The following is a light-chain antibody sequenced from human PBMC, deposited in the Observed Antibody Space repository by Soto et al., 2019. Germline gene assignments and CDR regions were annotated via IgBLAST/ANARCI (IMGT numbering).Light chain of an antibody. J-gene: IGKJ1*01. Sequence: DVQITQSPSTLSASVGYRVLITFRSSQNINKWLAWYQQKPGKAPKFLIYDASTLETGVPSRFSGSGSGTEFTLTISSLQTDDFATFYCKQYDTFPRTFGKGTKVDIK. V-gene: IGKV1-5*01. CDR3: KQYDTFPRT. CDR1: QNINKW. CDR2: DAS.